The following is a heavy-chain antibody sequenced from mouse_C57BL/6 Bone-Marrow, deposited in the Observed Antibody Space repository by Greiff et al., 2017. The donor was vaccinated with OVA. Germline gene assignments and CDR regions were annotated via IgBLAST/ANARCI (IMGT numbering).Heavy chain of an antibody. J-gene: IGHJ3*01. CDR3: ARMGWLLPFAY. Sequence: QVHVKQSGAELVRPGASVKLSCKASGYTFTDYYINWVKQRPGQGLEWIARIYPGSGNTYYNEKFKGKATLTAEKSSSTAYMQLSSMTSEDCAVYCCARMGWLLPFAYWGQGTLVTVSA. V-gene: IGHV1-76*01. CDR2: IYPGSGNT. D-gene: IGHD2-3*01. CDR1: GYTFTDYY.